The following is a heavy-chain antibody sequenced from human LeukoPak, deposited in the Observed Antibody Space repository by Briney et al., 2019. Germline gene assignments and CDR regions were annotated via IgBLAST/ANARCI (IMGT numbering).Heavy chain of an antibody. D-gene: IGHD3-22*01. V-gene: IGHV1-18*01. CDR2: ITPNNGNT. CDR1: GYTFTNYG. Sequence: ASVKVSCKASGYTFTNYGITWVRQAPGQGLEWMGWITPNNGNTRYAQKLQDRVTMTTDTSTTTAYMELRSLTSDDTAVYYCARLCYYDSSGYHHYYYYMDVWGKGTTVTISS. CDR3: ARLCYYDSSGYHHYYYYMDV. J-gene: IGHJ6*03.